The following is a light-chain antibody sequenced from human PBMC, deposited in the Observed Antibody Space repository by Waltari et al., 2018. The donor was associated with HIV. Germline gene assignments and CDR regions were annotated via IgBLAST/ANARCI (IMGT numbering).Light chain of an antibody. V-gene: IGLV2-8*01. J-gene: IGLJ3*02. CDR3: TSYGGRNNRVL. CDR2: EAT. CDR1: RSDVGNYAY. Sequence: QSALTQPPSASGSPEQSVTIPCPGTRSDVGNYAYVSWYQQPPGKAPKPLIYEATKRPSGVPARFAGSKSGDTASLTVAGLQAEDEADYYCTSYGGRNNRVLFGGGTRLTVL.